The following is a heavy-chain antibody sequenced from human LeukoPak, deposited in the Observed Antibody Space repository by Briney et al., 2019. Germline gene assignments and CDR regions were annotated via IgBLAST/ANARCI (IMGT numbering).Heavy chain of an antibody. V-gene: IGHV3-23*01. D-gene: IGHD3-10*01. CDR3: AKLDDYYGSGSYYNYFDY. Sequence: GGSLRLSCAASGFTFSSYAMSWVRQAPGKGLEWVSAISGSGGSTYYADSVKGRFTISRDNSKNTLYLQMNSLRAEDTAVYYCAKLDDYYGSGSYYNYFDYWGQGTLVTVSS. CDR2: ISGSGGST. J-gene: IGHJ4*02. CDR1: GFTFSSYA.